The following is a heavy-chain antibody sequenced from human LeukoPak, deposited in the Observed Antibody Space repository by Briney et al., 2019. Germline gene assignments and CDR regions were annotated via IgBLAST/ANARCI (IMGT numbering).Heavy chain of an antibody. CDR2: IKHDGSEK. V-gene: IGHV3-7*01. CDR3: ATDRGWRTSGYYLYYFEY. Sequence: SLRLSCXASXFXFTGYFMSWVRQAPGKGLEWVASIKHDGSEKYYVDSVRGRFTISRDNTKNLLYLQMSSLRAEDTAVYYCATDRGWRTSGYYLYYFEYWGQGTLVTFSS. J-gene: IGHJ4*02. D-gene: IGHD3-3*01. CDR1: XFXFTGYF.